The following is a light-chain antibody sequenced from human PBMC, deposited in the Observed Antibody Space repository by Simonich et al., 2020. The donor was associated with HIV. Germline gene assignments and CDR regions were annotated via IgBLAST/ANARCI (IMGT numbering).Light chain of an antibody. J-gene: IGKJ1*01. Sequence: DIVMTQSPDSLAVSLGERATINCKSSQNVLYSFTNKNYLTWYQQKPGQPPNLLIFWAATRESGVPDRFSGSGSGTDFTLPISSLQAEDVAVYYCQQYYSTPRTFGQGTKVEIK. CDR2: WAA. CDR3: QQYYSTPRT. CDR1: QNVLYSFTNKNY. V-gene: IGKV4-1*01.